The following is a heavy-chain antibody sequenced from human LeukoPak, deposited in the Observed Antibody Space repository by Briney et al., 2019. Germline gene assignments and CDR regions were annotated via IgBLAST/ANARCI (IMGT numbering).Heavy chain of an antibody. D-gene: IGHD2-2*01. CDR2: IYTSGST. J-gene: IGHJ4*02. Sequence: SETLSLTCTVSGGSISTYYWSWIRQSAGKGLEWIGRIYTSGSTDYNPSLKSRVTMSVDTFKNQLSLKLSSVTAADTAVYYCASRRCSTTCPEDYWGQGTLVTVSS. V-gene: IGHV4-4*07. CDR1: GGSISTYY. CDR3: ASRRCSTTCPEDY.